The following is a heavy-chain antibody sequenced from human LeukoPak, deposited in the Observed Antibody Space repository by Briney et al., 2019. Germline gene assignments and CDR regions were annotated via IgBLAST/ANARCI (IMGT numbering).Heavy chain of an antibody. CDR2: ISSSSSYI. V-gene: IGHV3-21*01. D-gene: IGHD5-18*01. J-gene: IGHJ5*02. Sequence: GGSLRLSCAASGFIFTSYTMNWVRQAPGKGLEWVSSISSSSSYIYYADSVKGRFTISRDNAKNSLYLQMNSLRAEDTAVYYCARALRGYSYGFSWGQGTLVTVSS. CDR1: GFIFTSYT. CDR3: ARALRGYSYGFS.